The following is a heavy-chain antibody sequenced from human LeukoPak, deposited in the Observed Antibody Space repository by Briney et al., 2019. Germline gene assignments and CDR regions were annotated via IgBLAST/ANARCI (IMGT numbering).Heavy chain of an antibody. V-gene: IGHV1-8*03. D-gene: IGHD1-14*01. Sequence: ASVKVSCKASGGTFSSYAISWVRQATGQGLEWMGWMNPNSGNTGYAQKFQGRVTITRNTSISTAYMELSSLRSEDTAVYYCARGIRKARGNGVYYYYYMDVWGKGTTVTISS. J-gene: IGHJ6*03. CDR3: ARGIRKARGNGVYYYYYMDV. CDR2: MNPNSGNT. CDR1: GGTFSSYA.